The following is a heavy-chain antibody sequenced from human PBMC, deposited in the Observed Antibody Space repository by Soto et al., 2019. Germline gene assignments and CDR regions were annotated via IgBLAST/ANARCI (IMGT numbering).Heavy chain of an antibody. CDR2: ISPYSGST. CDR1: GYTFNNYP. J-gene: IGHJ5*02. D-gene: IGHD2-8*01. V-gene: IGHV1-18*01. Sequence: ASVKVSCKASGYTFNNYPISWVRQAPGQGLEWMGWISPYSGSTNSAQNLHDRVTMTTDTSTSTAYLELRSLRSDDTAVYYCARDLGGVLMALDPCGQGSLVTVSS. CDR3: ARDLGGVLMALDP.